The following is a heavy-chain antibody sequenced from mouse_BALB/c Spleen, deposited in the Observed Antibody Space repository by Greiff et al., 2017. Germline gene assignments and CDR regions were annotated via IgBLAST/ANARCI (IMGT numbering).Heavy chain of an antibody. Sequence: VQLKESGAELVKPGASVKLSCTASGFNIKDTYMHWVKQRPEQGLEWIGRIDPANGNTKYDPKFQGKATITADTSSNTAYLQLSSLTSEDTAVYYCARIHYYGYWGQGTTLTVSS. CDR2: IDPANGNT. J-gene: IGHJ2*01. V-gene: IGHV14-3*02. D-gene: IGHD1-2*01. CDR3: ARIHYYGY. CDR1: GFNIKDTY.